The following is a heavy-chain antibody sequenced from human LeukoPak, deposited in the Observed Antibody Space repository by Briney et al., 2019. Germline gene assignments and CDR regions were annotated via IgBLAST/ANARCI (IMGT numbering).Heavy chain of an antibody. Sequence: GGSLRLSCVAPGFTFTGHSMHWVRQAPGKGLEWVAVVGNDEKTIFYADSLKGRFTVSRDNSKNTLYLQMNSLRAEDTAVYYCAKIGQWLYFDSWGQGILVTVSS. CDR2: VGNDEKTI. J-gene: IGHJ4*02. CDR1: GFTFTGHS. V-gene: IGHV3-30-3*02. CDR3: AKIGQWLYFDS. D-gene: IGHD6-19*01.